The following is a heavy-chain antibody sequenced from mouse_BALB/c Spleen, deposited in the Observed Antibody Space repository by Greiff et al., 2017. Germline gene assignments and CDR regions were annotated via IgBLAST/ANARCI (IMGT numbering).Heavy chain of an antibody. J-gene: IGHJ2*01. CDR1: GFSLPGYG. V-gene: IGHV2-6-7*01. CDR2: IWGDGST. CDR3: ARDDYDGVDY. D-gene: IGHD2-4*01. Sequence: QVQLKESGPGLVAPSQSLSITRTVSGFSLPGYGVNWVRQPPGKGLEWLGMIWGDGSTDYNSALKSRLSISKDNSKSQVFLKMNSLQTDDTARYYCARDDYDGVDYWGQGATRTGS.